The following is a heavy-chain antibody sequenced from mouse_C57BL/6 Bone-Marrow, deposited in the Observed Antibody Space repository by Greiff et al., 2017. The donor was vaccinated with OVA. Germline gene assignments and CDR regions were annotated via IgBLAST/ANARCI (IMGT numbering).Heavy chain of an antibody. J-gene: IGHJ4*01. CDR2: IDPSDSYT. CDR1: GYTFTSYW. V-gene: IGHV1-59*01. CDR3: ARSGNQHPYYAMDY. Sequence: QVQLQQPGAELVRPGTSVKLSCKASGYTFTSYWMHWVKHRPGQGLEWIGVIDPSDSYTNYNQKFKGKATLTVDTSSSTAYMQLSSLTSEDSAVYYCARSGNQHPYYAMDYWGQGTSVTVSS. D-gene: IGHD2-1*01.